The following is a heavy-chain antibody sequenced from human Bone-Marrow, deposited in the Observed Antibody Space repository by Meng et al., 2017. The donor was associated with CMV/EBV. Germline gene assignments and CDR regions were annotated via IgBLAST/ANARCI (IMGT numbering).Heavy chain of an antibody. CDR2: ISSSSSTI. D-gene: IGHD3-3*01. CDR3: ARDGDDFWSGYLDS. CDR1: GFTFSSHS. Sequence: GGSLKISGAGSGFTFSSHSMNWVRQAPGRGLEWISYISSSSSTIYDADSVKGRFTISRDNAENSLYLHMSSLRAEDTAVYYCARDGDDFWSGYLDSWGQGTLVTVSS. J-gene: IGHJ4*02. V-gene: IGHV3-48*04.